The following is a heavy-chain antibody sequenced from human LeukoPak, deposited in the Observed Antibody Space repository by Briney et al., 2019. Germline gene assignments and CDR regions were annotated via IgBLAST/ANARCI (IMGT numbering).Heavy chain of an antibody. Sequence: KPSETLSLTCTVAGGSISNGDYYWSWIRQPPGKGLEWTGYIYYSGSTYYNPSLKSRVTISVDTSKNQFSLKLSSVTAADTAVYYCARVDLYSSSWRASNWFDPWGQGTLVTVSS. V-gene: IGHV4-30-4*01. CDR2: IYYSGST. CDR3: ARVDLYSSSWRASNWFDP. CDR1: GGSISNGDYY. D-gene: IGHD6-13*01. J-gene: IGHJ5*02.